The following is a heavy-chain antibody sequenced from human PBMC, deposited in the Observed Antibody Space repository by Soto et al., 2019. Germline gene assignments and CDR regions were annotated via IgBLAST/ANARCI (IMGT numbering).Heavy chain of an antibody. J-gene: IGHJ6*02. V-gene: IGHV3-30*04. CDR2: ISYDGSNK. CDR1: GFTFSSYE. CDR3: VRRATLSYHGMDV. Sequence: GGSLRLSCAASGFTFSSYEMHWVRQTPGKGLEWVAIISYDGSNKYYADSVKGRFTFSRDNSKNMMYLQMNSLRPEDAAVYYCVRRATLSYHGMDVWGQGTAVTV.